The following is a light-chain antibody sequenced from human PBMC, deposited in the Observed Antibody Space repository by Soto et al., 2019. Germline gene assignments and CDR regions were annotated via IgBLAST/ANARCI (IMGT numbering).Light chain of an antibody. CDR3: ATWDDSLSGWV. V-gene: IGLV1-47*01. Sequence: QSVLTQPPSASGTPRQRVTISCSGSRSNIGSNYGYWYQQLPGTAPKLLIYRNNQRPSGIPDRFSGSKSGTSASLAISGLRSEDEADYYCATWDDSLSGWVFGGGTKLTVL. CDR1: RSNIGSNY. CDR2: RNN. J-gene: IGLJ3*02.